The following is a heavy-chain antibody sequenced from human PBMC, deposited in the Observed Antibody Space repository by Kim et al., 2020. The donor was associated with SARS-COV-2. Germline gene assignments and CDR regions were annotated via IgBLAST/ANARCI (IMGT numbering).Heavy chain of an antibody. CDR3: ACEMTTVTTSPFLSYYYGMDV. CDR2: IIPIFGTA. CDR1: GGTFSSYA. Sequence: SVKVSCKASGGTFSSYAISWVRQAPGQGLEWMGGIIPIFGTANYAQKFQGRVTITADESTSTAYMELSSLRAEDTAVYYCACEMTTVTTSPFLSYYYGMDVWGQGTTVTVSS. J-gene: IGHJ6*02. D-gene: IGHD4-17*01. V-gene: IGHV1-69*13.